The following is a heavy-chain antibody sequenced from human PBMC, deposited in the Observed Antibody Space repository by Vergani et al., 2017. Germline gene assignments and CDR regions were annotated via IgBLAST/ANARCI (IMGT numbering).Heavy chain of an antibody. CDR1: GDSISSRNCY. D-gene: IGHD3-16*02. V-gene: IGHV4-39*01. J-gene: IGHJ4*02. Sequence: QVQLQESGPGLVKPSETLSLTCTVSGDSISSRNCYWGWIRQPPGKGLEWIGSLFYGATAYYNPSLESRVIISIVTSKNQFSLRLSSVTAADSALYFCASIARAPTRRNPPPDYWGQGILVTVSS. CDR3: ASIARAPTRRNPPPDY. CDR2: LFYGATA.